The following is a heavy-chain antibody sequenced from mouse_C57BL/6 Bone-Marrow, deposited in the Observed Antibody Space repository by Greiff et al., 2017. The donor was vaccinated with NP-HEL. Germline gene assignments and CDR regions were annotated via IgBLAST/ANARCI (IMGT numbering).Heavy chain of an antibody. D-gene: IGHD2-2*01. Sequence: QVQLQQSGAELVKPGASVKLSCKASGYTFTSYWMHWVKQRPGQGLEWIGMIHPNSGSTNYNEKFKSKATLTVDKSPSTAYMQLSGLTSEDSAVYYWARWFWYYFDYWGQGTTLTVSS. CDR1: GYTFTSYW. J-gene: IGHJ2*01. V-gene: IGHV1-64*01. CDR3: ARWFWYYFDY. CDR2: IHPNSGST.